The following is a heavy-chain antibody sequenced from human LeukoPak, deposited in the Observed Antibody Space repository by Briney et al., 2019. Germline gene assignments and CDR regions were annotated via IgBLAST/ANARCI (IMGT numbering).Heavy chain of an antibody. CDR3: AKDCYDFWSCYEGYYFDY. CDR1: GFTFSSYG. CDR2: IWYDGSNK. Sequence: PGRSLRLSCAASGFTFSSYGMHWVRQAPGKWLEWVAVIWYDGSNKYYADSVKGRFTISRDNSKNTLYLQMNSLRAEDTAVYYCAKDCYDFWSCYEGYYFDYWGQGTLVSVSS. D-gene: IGHD3-3*01. V-gene: IGHV3-33*06. J-gene: IGHJ4*02.